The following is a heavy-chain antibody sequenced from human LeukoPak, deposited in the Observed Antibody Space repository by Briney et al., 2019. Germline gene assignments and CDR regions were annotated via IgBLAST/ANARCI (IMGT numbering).Heavy chain of an antibody. J-gene: IGHJ6*02. Sequence: GGSLRLSCAASGFTFSSYGMHWVRQAPGKGLEWVTFIRYDGSNKYYADSVRGRFTISRDNSKNTLFLQMNSLRAEDTAVYYCARELGRNPYYYYGMDVWGQGTTVTVSS. CDR2: IRYDGSNK. D-gene: IGHD7-27*01. CDR3: ARELGRNPYYYYGMDV. V-gene: IGHV3-30*02. CDR1: GFTFSSYG.